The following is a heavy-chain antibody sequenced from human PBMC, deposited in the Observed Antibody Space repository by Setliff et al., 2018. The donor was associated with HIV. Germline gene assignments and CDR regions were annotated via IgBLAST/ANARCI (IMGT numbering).Heavy chain of an antibody. CDR3: ARTWGAGVTGYWFEP. Sequence: ASVKVSCKPSGYTFSNYDINWVRQAAGQGLEWMGWMNPDSRNTGYAQRFEGRVTLTWDTSISTAYLELRSLRSEDTAVYFCARTWGAGVTGYWFEPWGQGTRVTVSS. D-gene: IGHD3-9*01. J-gene: IGHJ5*02. CDR2: MNPDSRNT. CDR1: GYTFSNYD. V-gene: IGHV1-8*02.